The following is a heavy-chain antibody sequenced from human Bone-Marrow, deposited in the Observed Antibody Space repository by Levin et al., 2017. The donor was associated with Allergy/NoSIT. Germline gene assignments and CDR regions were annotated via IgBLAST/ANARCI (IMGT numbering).Heavy chain of an antibody. D-gene: IGHD3-16*01. Sequence: SETLSLTCSVSGGSISSYYWTWIRQPPGKGLEWIGYSGSPNYNPSLKSRVTMSVDTSKNQFSLKLSSVTAADTAVYYCARAGERTEPSTFWRFDLWGRGTLVSVSS. CDR1: GGSISSYY. CDR2: SGSP. V-gene: IGHV4-59*01. CDR3: ARAGERTEPSTFWRFDL. J-gene: IGHJ2*01.